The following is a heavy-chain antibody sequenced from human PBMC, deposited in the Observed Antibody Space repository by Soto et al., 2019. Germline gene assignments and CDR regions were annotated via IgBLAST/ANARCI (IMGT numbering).Heavy chain of an antibody. J-gene: IGHJ4*02. Sequence: ASVSVSCKASGYTFTTYDINWVRQAPGQGLEWMGWMNPYTGKTGFAQKFQGRVTMTRNTSTTTAYMELSRLRSEDTAVYFCARRKERTGPHYCELWGQGNMVNVSS. CDR1: GYTFTTYD. V-gene: IGHV1-8*01. D-gene: IGHD1-26*01. CDR3: ARRKERTGPHYCEL. CDR2: MNPYTGKT.